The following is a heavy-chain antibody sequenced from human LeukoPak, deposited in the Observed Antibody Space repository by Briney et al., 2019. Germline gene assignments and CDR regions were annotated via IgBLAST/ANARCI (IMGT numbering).Heavy chain of an antibody. CDR1: GGSIGSGGYY. CDR3: ARGGLYSGYEYYFDY. Sequence: SQTLSLTCTVSGGSIGSGGYYWSWIRQHPGKGLEWIGYIYYSGSTYYNPSLKSRVTISVDTSKNQFSLKLSSVTAADTAVYYCARGGLYSGYEYYFDYWGQGTLVTVSS. D-gene: IGHD5-12*01. CDR2: IYYSGST. J-gene: IGHJ4*02. V-gene: IGHV4-31*03.